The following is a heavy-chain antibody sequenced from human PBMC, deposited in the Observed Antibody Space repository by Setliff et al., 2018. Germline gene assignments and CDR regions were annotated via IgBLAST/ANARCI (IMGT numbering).Heavy chain of an antibody. CDR2: INHSGST. D-gene: IGHD1-26*01. Sequence: SETLSLTCAVYVGPFSAYSWSWIRQPPGKGLEWIGEINHSGSTNYSPSLKSRVTISADTSKNQFSLKLRSVTAADTAVYYCARVRVGATDFAFDVWGQGTMVTVS. V-gene: IGHV4-34*01. CDR1: VGPFSAYS. CDR3: ARVRVGATDFAFDV. J-gene: IGHJ3*01.